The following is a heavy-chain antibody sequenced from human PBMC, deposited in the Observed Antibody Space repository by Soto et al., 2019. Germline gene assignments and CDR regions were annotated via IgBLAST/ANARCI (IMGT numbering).Heavy chain of an antibody. Sequence: GESLKIYCTCSGYSFSSYWINWVRQMPGKGLEWMGRIDPGDSYTNYSPSFQGHVTISADKSISTAYLLWSSLKASDTAMYFCARSPYDSNGYYYDYWGQGTLVTVSS. CDR3: ARSPYDSNGYYYDY. V-gene: IGHV5-10-1*01. D-gene: IGHD3-22*01. CDR2: IDPGDSYT. CDR1: GYSFSSYW. J-gene: IGHJ4*02.